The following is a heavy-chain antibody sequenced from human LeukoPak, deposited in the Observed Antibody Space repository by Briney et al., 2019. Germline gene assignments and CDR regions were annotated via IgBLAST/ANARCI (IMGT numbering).Heavy chain of an antibody. Sequence: GASVKVSRKTSGGTFSSFTISWMRQAPGQGLEWMGGIIPIFGTANYAQKFQGRVTVTADESTSTAYMELSSLRSEDTAVYYCARGYTQAATYVDYWGQGTLVTVSS. CDR2: IIPIFGTA. J-gene: IGHJ4*02. D-gene: IGHD2-15*01. CDR1: GGTFSSFT. V-gene: IGHV1-69*13. CDR3: ARGYTQAATYVDY.